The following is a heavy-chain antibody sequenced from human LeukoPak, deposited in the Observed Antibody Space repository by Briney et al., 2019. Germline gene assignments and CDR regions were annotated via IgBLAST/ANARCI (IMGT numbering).Heavy chain of an antibody. D-gene: IGHD2-2*01. CDR1: GYTFTSYG. V-gene: IGHV1-18*01. Sequence: GASVKVSCKASGYTFTSYGISWVRQAPGQGLEWMGWISAYNGNTNYAQKLQGRVTMTTDTSTSTAYMELRSLRSDDTAVYYCARVNRGPAAILNNWFDPWGQGTLVTVSS. J-gene: IGHJ5*02. CDR3: ARVNRGPAAILNNWFDP. CDR2: ISAYNGNT.